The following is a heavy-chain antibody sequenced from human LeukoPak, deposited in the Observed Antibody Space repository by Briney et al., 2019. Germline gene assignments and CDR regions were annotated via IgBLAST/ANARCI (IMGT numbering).Heavy chain of an antibody. Sequence: GRSLRLSCAASGFTFSSYGMHWVRQAPGKGLEWVAVIWYDGSNKYYADSVKGRFTISRDNSKNTLYLQMNSLRAEDTAVYYCARDSRGLRYFVWFHFDYWGQGTLVTVSS. V-gene: IGHV3-33*01. CDR1: GFTFSSYG. CDR2: IWYDGSNK. D-gene: IGHD3-9*01. J-gene: IGHJ4*02. CDR3: ARDSRGLRYFVWFHFDY.